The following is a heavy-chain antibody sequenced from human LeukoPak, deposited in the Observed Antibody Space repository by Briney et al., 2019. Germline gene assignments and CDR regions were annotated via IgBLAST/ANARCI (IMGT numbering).Heavy chain of an antibody. Sequence: SETLSLTCTVSGGSISSYYWSWIRQPPGKGLEWIGYIYYSGSTNYNPSLKSRVTISVDTSKNQFSLKLSSVTAADTAVYYRASKEAGLRYFDWLSTHRPYYYMYVWAKGTTVTVSS. D-gene: IGHD3-9*01. CDR2: IYYSGST. V-gene: IGHV4-59*01. J-gene: IGHJ6*03. CDR1: GGSISSYY. CDR3: ASKEAGLRYFDWLSTHRPYYYMYV.